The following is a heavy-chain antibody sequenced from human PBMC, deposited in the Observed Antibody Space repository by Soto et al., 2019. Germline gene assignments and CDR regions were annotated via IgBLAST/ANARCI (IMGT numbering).Heavy chain of an antibody. J-gene: IGHJ6*02. V-gene: IGHV3-30-3*01. CDR1: GFTFSSYA. CDR2: ISYDGSNK. Sequence: GGSLRLSCAASGFTFSSYAMHWVRQAPGKGLEWVAVISYDGSNKYYADSVKGRFTISRDNSKNTLYLQMNSLRAEDTAVYYCPREASRRYCYYGMDVWGQGTTVTVSS. CDR3: PREASRRYCYYGMDV.